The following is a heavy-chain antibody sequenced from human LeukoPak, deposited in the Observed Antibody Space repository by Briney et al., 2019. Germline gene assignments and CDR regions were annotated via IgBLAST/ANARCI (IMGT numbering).Heavy chain of an antibody. D-gene: IGHD2-15*01. CDR1: GFTFSSYW. Sequence: GGSLRLPCAASGFTFSSYWISWVRQAPGKGLEWVANIKQDGSEKYYVDSVKGRFTISRDNAKNSLYLQMNSLRAEDTAVYYCARDRSGGSGVDYWGQGTLVTVSS. V-gene: IGHV3-7*01. J-gene: IGHJ4*02. CDR3: ARDRSGGSGVDY. CDR2: IKQDGSEK.